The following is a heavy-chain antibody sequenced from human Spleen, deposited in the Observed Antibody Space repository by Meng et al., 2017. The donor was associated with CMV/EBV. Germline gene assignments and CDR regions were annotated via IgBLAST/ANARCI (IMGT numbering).Heavy chain of an antibody. CDR1: GGSISSGDYY. D-gene: IGHD2-2*01. CDR2: IYYSGST. CDR3: ARFVVVPARSYWYFDL. Sequence: GGSISSGDYYWSWIRQPPGKGLEWIGYIYYSGSTYYNPSLKSRVTISVDTSKNQFSLKLSSVTAADTAVYYCARFVVVPARSYWYFDLWGRGTLVTSPQ. J-gene: IGHJ2*01. V-gene: IGHV4-30-4*08.